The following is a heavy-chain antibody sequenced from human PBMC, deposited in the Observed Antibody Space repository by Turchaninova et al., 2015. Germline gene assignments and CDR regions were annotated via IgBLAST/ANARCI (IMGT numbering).Heavy chain of an antibody. CDR2: INPNSGVT. CDR3: TREAPGGNSGYDHFDC. J-gene: IGHJ4*02. V-gene: IGHV1-2*06. Sequence: QVQLVQSGAEVRKPGASVKVSCQASGFTCTGYYMPWVRQAPGQGREGMGRINPNSGVTNYAQKFQGRVTRTRDTSISTAYMELSRLRSDDTAVYYCTREAPGGNSGYDHFDCWGQGTLVTVSS. D-gene: IGHD5-12*01. CDR1: GFTCTGYY.